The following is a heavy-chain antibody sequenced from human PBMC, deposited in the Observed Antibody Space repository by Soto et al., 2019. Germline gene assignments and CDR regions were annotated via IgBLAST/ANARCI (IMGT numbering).Heavy chain of an antibody. CDR3: ARAQIYDGMGYYYYGMDV. CDR1: GGSISSYY. V-gene: IGHV4-59*12. Sequence: SETLSLTCTVSGGSISSYYWSWIRQPPGKGLEWIGYIYYSGSTNYNPSLKSRVTISVDTSKNQFSLKLSSVTAADTAVYYCARAQIYDGMGYYYYGMDVWGQGTTVTVSS. J-gene: IGHJ6*02. D-gene: IGHD3-10*01. CDR2: IYYSGST.